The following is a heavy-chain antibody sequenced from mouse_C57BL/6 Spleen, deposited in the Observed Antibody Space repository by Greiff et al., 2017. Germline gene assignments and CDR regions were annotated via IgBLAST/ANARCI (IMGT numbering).Heavy chain of an antibody. D-gene: IGHD2-14*01. V-gene: IGHV5-17*01. CDR1: GFTFSDYG. CDR3: ASLWYVNY. CDR2: ISSGSSTI. J-gene: IGHJ2*01. Sequence: DVQLVESGGGLVKPGGSLKLSCAASGFTFSDYGMHWVRQAPEQGLEWVAYISSGSSTIYYADTVKGRFTISTDNAKNTLFLQLTSLRSEDTAMYYCASLWYVNYWGQGTTLTVSS.